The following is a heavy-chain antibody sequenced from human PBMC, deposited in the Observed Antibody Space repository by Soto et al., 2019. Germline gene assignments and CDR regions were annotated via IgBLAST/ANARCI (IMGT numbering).Heavy chain of an antibody. J-gene: IGHJ3*02. V-gene: IGHV3-30*18. D-gene: IGHD3-22*01. Sequence: QVQLVESGGGVVQPGRSLRLSCAASGFTFSSYGMQWVRQAPGKGLEWVAVISYDGSNKYYADSVKGRFTISRDNSKNTLYLQMNSLRAEDTAVYYCAKDTVVVITNSDAFDIWGQGTMVTVSS. CDR3: AKDTVVVITNSDAFDI. CDR1: GFTFSSYG. CDR2: ISYDGSNK.